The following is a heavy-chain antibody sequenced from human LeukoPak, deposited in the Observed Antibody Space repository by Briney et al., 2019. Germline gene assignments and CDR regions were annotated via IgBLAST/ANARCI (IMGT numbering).Heavy chain of an antibody. CDR1: GGSISSGDYY. D-gene: IGHD1-26*01. CDR2: IYYSGST. V-gene: IGHV4-30-4*08. J-gene: IGHJ5*02. Sequence: PSVTLSLTYTVSGGSISSGDYYWSWIRQPPGKGLEWIGYIYYSGSTYYNPSLKSRVTISVDTSKNQFSLKLSSVTAADTAVYYCARGEGVLRFDPWGQGTLVTVSS. CDR3: ARGEGVLRFDP.